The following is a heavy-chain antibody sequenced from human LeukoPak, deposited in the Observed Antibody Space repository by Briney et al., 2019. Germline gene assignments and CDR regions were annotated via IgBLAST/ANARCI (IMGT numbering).Heavy chain of an antibody. D-gene: IGHD6-13*01. Sequence: PSETLSLTCTVSGGPISSYYWSWIRQPPGKGLEWIGYIYYSGSTNYNPSLKSRVTISVDTSKNQFSLKLSSVTAADTAVYYCARGGSSWDEGFDYWGQGTLVTVSS. V-gene: IGHV4-59*01. CDR2: IYYSGST. CDR1: GGPISSYY. J-gene: IGHJ4*02. CDR3: ARGGSSWDEGFDY.